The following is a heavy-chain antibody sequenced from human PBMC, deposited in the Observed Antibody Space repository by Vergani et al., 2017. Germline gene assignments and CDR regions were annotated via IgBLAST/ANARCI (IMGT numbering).Heavy chain of an antibody. CDR3: ARLYGRDSSGSKYFDY. CDR2: IHPADSDT. V-gene: IGHV5-51*01. J-gene: IGHJ4*02. CDR1: GYSFTNYW. D-gene: IGHD3-22*01. Sequence: EVQLVQSGAEVNKPGESLKISCQISGYSFTNYWIGWVRQMPGKGLEWLGIIHPADSDTRYSPSFQGQVTLSVDKSISTAYLQRSSLRASDTAMYYCARLYGRDSSGSKYFDYWGQGTLVTVSS.